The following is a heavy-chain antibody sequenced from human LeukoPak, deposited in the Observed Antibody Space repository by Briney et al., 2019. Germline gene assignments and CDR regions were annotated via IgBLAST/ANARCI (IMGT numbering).Heavy chain of an antibody. Sequence: ASVKVSCKASGYTFTSYGISWVRQAPGQGLEWMGWISAYNGNTNYAQKLQGRVTVTTDTSTSTAYMELRSLRSDDTAVYYCARAGRSLASGWYPVDVWGKGTTVTVSS. CDR1: GYTFTSYG. J-gene: IGHJ6*04. CDR2: ISAYNGNT. CDR3: ARAGRSLASGWYPVDV. V-gene: IGHV1-18*01. D-gene: IGHD6-19*01.